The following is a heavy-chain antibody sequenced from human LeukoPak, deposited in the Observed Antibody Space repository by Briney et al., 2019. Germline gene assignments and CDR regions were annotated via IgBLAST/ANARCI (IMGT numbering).Heavy chain of an antibody. Sequence: ALVKVSCKASGYTFTSYYMHWVRQAPGQGLEWMGIINPSGGSTSYAQKFQGRVTMTRDTSTSTAYMELRSLRSDDTAVYYCARDLRGLRFLEWDYYYYMDVWGKGTTVTVSS. CDR1: GYTFTSYY. J-gene: IGHJ6*03. CDR3: ARDLRGLRFLEWDYYYYMDV. V-gene: IGHV1-46*01. D-gene: IGHD3-3*01. CDR2: INPSGGST.